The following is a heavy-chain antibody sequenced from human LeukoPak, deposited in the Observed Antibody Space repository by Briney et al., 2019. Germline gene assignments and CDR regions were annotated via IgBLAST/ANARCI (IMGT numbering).Heavy chain of an antibody. CDR1: GFTFSSYW. J-gene: IGHJ6*02. Sequence: GGSLRLSCAASGFTFSSYWMSWVRQAPGKGLEWVANIKQDGSEKYYVDSVKGRLTISRDNAKNSLYLQMNSLRAEDTAVYYCARVRIQLSYGMDVWGQGTTVTVSS. CDR3: ARVRIQLSYGMDV. D-gene: IGHD5-18*01. V-gene: IGHV3-7*01. CDR2: IKQDGSEK.